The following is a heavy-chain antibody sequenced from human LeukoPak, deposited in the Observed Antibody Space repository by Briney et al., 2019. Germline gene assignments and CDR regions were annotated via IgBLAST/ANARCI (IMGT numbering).Heavy chain of an antibody. V-gene: IGHV3-66*01. CDR1: GFTVSGKY. CDR3: ARDGAVAGTGIDY. CDR2: IYSGDGT. Sequence: GDSLRLSCAASGFTVSGKYMGWVRQAPGKGLEWVSVIYSGDGTYYADSVKGRFIISRDNSKNTVYLQMNSLRAEDTAVYYCARDGAVAGTGIDYWGQGTLVTVSS. J-gene: IGHJ4*02. D-gene: IGHD6-19*01.